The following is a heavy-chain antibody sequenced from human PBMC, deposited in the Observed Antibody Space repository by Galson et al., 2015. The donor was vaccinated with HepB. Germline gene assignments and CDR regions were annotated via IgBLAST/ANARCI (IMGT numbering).Heavy chain of an antibody. Sequence: SVKVSCKASGGTFSSYAISWVRQAPGQGLEWMGGIIPILGIANYAQKFQGRVTITADKSTSTAYMELSSLRSEDTAAYYCASGIAARHYYMDVWGKGTTVTVSS. CDR1: GGTFSSYA. D-gene: IGHD6-6*01. V-gene: IGHV1-69*10. CDR3: ASGIAARHYYMDV. J-gene: IGHJ6*03. CDR2: IIPILGIA.